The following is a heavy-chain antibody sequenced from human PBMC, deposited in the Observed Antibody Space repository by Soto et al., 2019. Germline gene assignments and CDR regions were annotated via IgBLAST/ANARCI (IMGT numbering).Heavy chain of an antibody. D-gene: IGHD3-10*01. CDR3: TRITSLAGVY. CDR2: IKQDGNEK. J-gene: IGHJ4*02. Sequence: EVQLVESGGALVQPGGSLRLSFAVSGFPFNTYWLSWVRQAPGKGLEWVANIKQDGNEKYYVDSVKGRFTISRDNAKNSLYLQMNSLRAEDTAVYYCTRITSLAGVYWGQGTLVTVSS. V-gene: IGHV3-7*05. CDR1: GFPFNTYW.